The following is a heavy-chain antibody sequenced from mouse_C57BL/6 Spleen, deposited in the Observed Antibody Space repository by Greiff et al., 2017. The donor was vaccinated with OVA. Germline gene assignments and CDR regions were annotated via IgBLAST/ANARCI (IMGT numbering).Heavy chain of an antibody. Sequence: QVQLKQSGAELVMPGASVKLSCKASGYTFTSYWMHWVKQRPGQGLEWIGEIDPSDSYTNYNQKFKGKSTLTVDKSSSTAYMQLSSLTSEDSAVYYCARKGGSSSFAYWGQGTLVTVSA. CDR1: GYTFTSYW. CDR3: ARKGGSSSFAY. J-gene: IGHJ3*01. V-gene: IGHV1-69*01. CDR2: IDPSDSYT. D-gene: IGHD1-1*01.